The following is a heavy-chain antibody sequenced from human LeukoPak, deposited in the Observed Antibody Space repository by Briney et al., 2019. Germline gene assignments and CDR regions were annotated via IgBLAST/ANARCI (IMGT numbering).Heavy chain of an antibody. CDR1: GFTFSSYG. D-gene: IGHD3-10*01. CDR3: AKDPFYGSGSPGYYYYGMDV. CDR2: ISYDGSNK. J-gene: IGHJ6*01. Sequence: GGSLRLSCAASGFTFSSYGMHWVRQAPGKGLEWVAVISYDGSNKYYADSVKGRFTISRDNSKNTLYPQMNSLRAEDTAVYYCAKDPFYGSGSPGYYYYGMDVWGQGTTVTASS. V-gene: IGHV3-30*18.